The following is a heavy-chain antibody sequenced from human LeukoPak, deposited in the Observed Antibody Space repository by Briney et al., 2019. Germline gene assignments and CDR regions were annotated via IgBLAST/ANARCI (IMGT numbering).Heavy chain of an antibody. CDR2: IRHDGSNK. Sequence: GGSLRLSCAASGFTFSSYGMHWVRQAPGKGLEWVAFIRHDGSNKYYADSVKGRFTISRDNSKNTLYLQMNSLRAEDTAVYYCAKDRYSGSYYVSGFDYWGQGTLVTVSS. D-gene: IGHD1-26*01. CDR3: AKDRYSGSYYVSGFDY. J-gene: IGHJ4*02. V-gene: IGHV3-30*02. CDR1: GFTFSSYG.